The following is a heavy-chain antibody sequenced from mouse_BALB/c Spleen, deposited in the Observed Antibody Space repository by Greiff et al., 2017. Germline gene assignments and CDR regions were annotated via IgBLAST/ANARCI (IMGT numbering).Heavy chain of an antibody. CDR2: INPSNGRT. Sequence: QVQLQQPGAELVKPGASVKLSCKASGYTFTSYWMHWVKQRPGQGLEWIGEINPSNGRTNYNEKFKSKATLTVDKSSSTAYMQLSSLTSEDSAVYYCARREYVNFLAYWGQGTLGTVSA. J-gene: IGHJ3*01. CDR1: GYTFTSYW. CDR3: ARREYVNFLAY. V-gene: IGHV1S81*02. D-gene: IGHD2-10*02.